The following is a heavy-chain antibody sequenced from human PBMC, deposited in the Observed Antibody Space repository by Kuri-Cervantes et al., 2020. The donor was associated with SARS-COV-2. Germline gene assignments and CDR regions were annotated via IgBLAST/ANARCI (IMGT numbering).Heavy chain of an antibody. V-gene: IGHV1-69*05. Sequence: SVKVSCKASGRTFSNYAFSWVRQAPGQGLEWMGGIIPLFSTTNYAQRFQGRVTITMDESTSTAYMELGSLRSEDTAVYYCARFRSYCSSTSCYLANAFDIWGQGTMVTVSS. CDR2: IIPLFSTT. J-gene: IGHJ3*02. CDR1: GRTFSNYA. CDR3: ARFRSYCSSTSCYLANAFDI. D-gene: IGHD2-2*01.